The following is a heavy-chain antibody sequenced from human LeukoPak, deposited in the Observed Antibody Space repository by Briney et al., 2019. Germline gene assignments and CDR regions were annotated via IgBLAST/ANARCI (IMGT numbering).Heavy chain of an antibody. V-gene: IGHV3-48*03. CDR1: GFTFSSYE. CDR3: ASGYDLGQHDY. CDR2: ISSSGSTI. J-gene: IGHJ4*02. D-gene: IGHD5-12*01. Sequence: GGSLRLSCAASGFTFSSYEMNWVRQAPGKGLEWVSYISSSGSTIYYADSVKGRFTISRDNAKNSLYLQMNSLRAEDTAVYYCASGYDLGQHDYWGQGTLVTVSS.